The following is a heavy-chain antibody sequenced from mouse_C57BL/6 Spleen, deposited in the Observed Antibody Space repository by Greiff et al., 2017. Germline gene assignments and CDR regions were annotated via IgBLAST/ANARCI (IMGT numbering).Heavy chain of an antibody. J-gene: IGHJ3*01. Sequence: VQLQQSGAELVRPGASVKMSCTASGFNIKDDDMHWVKQRPEKGLEWIGGIDPESGDTEYAAKFQGKATMTADTSSITAYLQLSSLTSEDTAVYYCTISYSFAYWGQGTLVTVSS. D-gene: IGHD2-12*01. CDR2: IDPESGDT. CDR3: TISYSFAY. CDR1: GFNIKDDD. V-gene: IGHV14-4*01.